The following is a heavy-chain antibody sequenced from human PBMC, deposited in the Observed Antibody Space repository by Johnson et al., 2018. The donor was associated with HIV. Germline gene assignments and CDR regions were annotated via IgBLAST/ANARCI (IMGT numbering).Heavy chain of an antibody. V-gene: IGHV3-30*02. CDR1: GFTFSSYA. CDR2: IRYDGSNK. Sequence: QVQLVESGGGVVQPGGSLRLSCAASGFTFSSYAMSWVRQAPGKGLEWVAFIRYDGSNKYYADSVKGRFTISRDNAKNSLYLQMNSLRDEDTAVYYCTKLVGYCSGGGCYTPGDILGQGTMVTVSS. J-gene: IGHJ3*02. CDR3: TKLVGYCSGGGCYTPGDI. D-gene: IGHD2-15*01.